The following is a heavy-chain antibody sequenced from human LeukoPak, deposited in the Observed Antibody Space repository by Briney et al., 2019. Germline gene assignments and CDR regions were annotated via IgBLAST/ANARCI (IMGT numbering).Heavy chain of an antibody. CDR3: AELGITMIGGV. J-gene: IGHJ6*04. Sequence: GGSLRLSCAASGFTFSSYGMHWVRQAPGKGLEWVSYISSSGSTIYYADSVKGRFTISRDNAKNSLYLQMNSLRAEDTAVYYCAELGITMIGGVWGKGTTVTVSS. D-gene: IGHD3-10*02. CDR2: ISSSGSTI. CDR1: GFTFSSYG. V-gene: IGHV3-48*04.